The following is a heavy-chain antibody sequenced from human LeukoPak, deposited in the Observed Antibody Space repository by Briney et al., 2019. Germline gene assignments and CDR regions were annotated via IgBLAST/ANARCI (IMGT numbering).Heavy chain of an antibody. J-gene: IGHJ4*02. CDR2: IYPCDSNT. CDR1: GDSFTSYW. CDR3: ARPAAAGPFFDY. V-gene: IGHV5-51*01. D-gene: IGHD6-13*01. Sequence: GEPLKISCKGSGDSFTSYWSGCVRQMPGKGLEWMGIIYPCDSNTRYSPSFQGQVTISADQSISTAYLQWSSLKASDTAMYYCARPAAAGPFFDYWGQGTLVTVSS.